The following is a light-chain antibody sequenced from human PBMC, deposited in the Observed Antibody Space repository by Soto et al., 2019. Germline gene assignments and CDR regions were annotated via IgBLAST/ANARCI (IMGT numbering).Light chain of an antibody. CDR1: QSIGFF. CDR3: QQSYGTPG. CDR2: AAS. J-gene: IGKJ3*01. V-gene: IGKV1-39*01. Sequence: DIQMTQSPSSLSASVGDRVTITCRASQSIGFFLNWYHQKPGKAPKLLIYAASSLQSGVPSRFSGSVSATDFTLDITSLQPEDFGTYYCQQSYGTPGLAPGAQVDIK.